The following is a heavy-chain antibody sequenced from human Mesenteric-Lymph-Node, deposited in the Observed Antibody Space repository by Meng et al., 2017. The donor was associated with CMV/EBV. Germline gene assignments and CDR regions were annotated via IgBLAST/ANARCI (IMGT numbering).Heavy chain of an antibody. CDR2: INTNTGNP. CDR3: ARRTTAGAGWYFDL. D-gene: IGHD6-13*01. J-gene: IGHJ2*01. CDR1: GYTFTSYA. Sequence: ASGYTFTSYAMNWVRQAPGQGLEWMGWINTNTGNPTYAQGFTGRFVFSLDTSVSTAYLQISSLKAEDTAVYYCARRTTAGAGWYFDLWGRGTLVTVSS. V-gene: IGHV7-4-1*02.